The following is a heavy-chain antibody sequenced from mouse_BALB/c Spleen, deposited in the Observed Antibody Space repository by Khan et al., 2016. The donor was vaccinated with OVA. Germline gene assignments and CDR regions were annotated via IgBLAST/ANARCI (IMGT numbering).Heavy chain of an antibody. V-gene: IGHV1S29*02. CDR2: IYPYNGGS. D-gene: IGHD1-3*01. Sequence: VQLLQSGPELVKPGASVKISCKASGYTFTNYNIHWVKQSHGKSLEWIGYIYPYNGGSGYNQKFKTKATLTVDNSSSTAYMEIRSLTSEDPADYDCARIKYDAMDYWGQGTSVTVSS. CDR3: ARIKYDAMDY. J-gene: IGHJ4*01. CDR1: GYTFTNYN.